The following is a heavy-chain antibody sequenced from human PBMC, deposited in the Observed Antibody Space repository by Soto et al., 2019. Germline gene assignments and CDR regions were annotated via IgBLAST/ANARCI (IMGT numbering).Heavy chain of an antibody. V-gene: IGHV4-4*02. CDR3: ARSPSSSWYGGGAFEI. D-gene: IGHD6-13*01. J-gene: IGHJ3*02. CDR1: GASISSSNW. Sequence: QVQLQESGPGLVKPSGTLSLTCAVSGASISSSNWWTWVRQPPGKGLEWIGEISHSGSTNYNPSLKSRITISVDRPKKQFSLEVRSVTAADTAAYYCARSPSSSWYGGGAFEIWGHGTMVTVSS. CDR2: ISHSGST.